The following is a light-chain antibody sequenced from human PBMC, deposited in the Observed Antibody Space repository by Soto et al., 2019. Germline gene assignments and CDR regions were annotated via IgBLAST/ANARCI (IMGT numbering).Light chain of an antibody. J-gene: IGKJ2*01. CDR3: QQYARPPFA. CDR2: DAS. Sequence: ESGLTQSPGTLSLSPGQRATLSCRASQSVSSSYLAWYQQKPGQAPRLLLYDASSRATGIPDRVSGSGSGTDFTLTISRLEPEDFAVYYCQQYARPPFAFGQGTKVDIK. V-gene: IGKV3-20*01. CDR1: QSVSSSY.